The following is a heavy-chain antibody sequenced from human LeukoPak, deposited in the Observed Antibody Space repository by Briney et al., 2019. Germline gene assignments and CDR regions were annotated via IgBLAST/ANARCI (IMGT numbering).Heavy chain of an antibody. CDR3: ARDRLPGGNSGGFGY. CDR1: GGTFSSYA. J-gene: IGHJ4*02. Sequence: SVKVSCKASGGTFSSYAISWVRQAPGQGLEWMGGIIPIFGTANYAQKFQGRVTITTDESTSTAYMELSSLRSEDTAVYYCARDRLPGGNSGGFGYWGQGTLVTVSS. D-gene: IGHD4-23*01. CDR2: IIPIFGTA. V-gene: IGHV1-69*05.